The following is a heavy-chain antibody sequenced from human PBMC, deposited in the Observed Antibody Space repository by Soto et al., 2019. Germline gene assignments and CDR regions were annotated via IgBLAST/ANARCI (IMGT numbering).Heavy chain of an antibody. CDR3: ARERGGSYYLDH. Sequence: QVQLQESGPGLVKPSQTLSLTCTVSDGSISSGGYYWSWIRQHPGKGLEWIGYIYFSGSTYSNPAIKSRLTKSLDTSKNQFSLKMSAVTAADTAVYYCARERGGSYYLDHWGQGTLVTVSS. V-gene: IGHV4-31*03. CDR2: IYFSGST. J-gene: IGHJ4*02. CDR1: DGSISSGGYY. D-gene: IGHD1-26*01.